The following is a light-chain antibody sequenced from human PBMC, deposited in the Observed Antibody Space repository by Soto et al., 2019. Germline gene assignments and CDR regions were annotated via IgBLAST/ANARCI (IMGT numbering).Light chain of an antibody. Sequence: DIQMTQSPSTLSASVGDRVTITCRASQSISSWLAWYQQKPGKAPKLLIYAASTLQSGVPSRFSGSGSGTHFTLTINSLQPEDFATYYCQHTNNFHFTFGQGTRLEIK. CDR3: QHTNNFHFT. CDR2: AAS. V-gene: IGKV1-12*01. CDR1: QSISSW. J-gene: IGKJ5*01.